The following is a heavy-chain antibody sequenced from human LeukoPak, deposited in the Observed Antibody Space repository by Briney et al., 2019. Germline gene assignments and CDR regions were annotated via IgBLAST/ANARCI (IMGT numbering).Heavy chain of an antibody. J-gene: IGHJ3*02. CDR1: GFTFSSYS. CDR3: AKDDCSGGSCYFWSAFDI. V-gene: IGHV3-23*01. D-gene: IGHD2-15*01. Sequence: PGGSLRLSCAASGFTFSSYSMNWVRQAPGKGLEWVSAISGSGGSTYYADSVKGRFTISRDNSKNTLYLQMNSLRAEDTAVYYCAKDDCSGGSCYFWSAFDIWGQGTMVTVSS. CDR2: ISGSGGST.